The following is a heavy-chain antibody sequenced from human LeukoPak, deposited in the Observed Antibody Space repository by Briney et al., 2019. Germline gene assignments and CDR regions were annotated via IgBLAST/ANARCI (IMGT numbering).Heavy chain of an antibody. V-gene: IGHV3-21*01. Sequence: PGGSLRLSCEASGFTFSSYGMHWVRQAPGKGLEWVAYINVITGYTYYADSLKGRFTISRDNAKKSLFLEMSSLRVEDTAVYYCARDRSGSSSVDDAFDIWGQGIMVTVSS. J-gene: IGHJ3*02. CDR1: GFTFSSYG. CDR2: INVITGYT. D-gene: IGHD1-26*01. CDR3: ARDRSGSSSVDDAFDI.